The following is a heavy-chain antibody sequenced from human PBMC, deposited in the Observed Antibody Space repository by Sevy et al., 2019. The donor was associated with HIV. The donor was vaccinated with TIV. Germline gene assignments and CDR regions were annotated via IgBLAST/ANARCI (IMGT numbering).Heavy chain of an antibody. J-gene: IGHJ6*02. D-gene: IGHD6-19*01. CDR3: AKDITRLAVAGTGYYYYGMDV. V-gene: IGHV3-9*01. CDR2: ISWNSGSI. Sequence: GGSLRLSCAASGFTFDDYAMHWVRQAPGKGLEWVSGISWNSGSIGYADSVKGRFTISRDNAKNSLYLQMNSLRAEDTALYYCAKDITRLAVAGTGYYYYGMDVWGQGTTVTVSS. CDR1: GFTFDDYA.